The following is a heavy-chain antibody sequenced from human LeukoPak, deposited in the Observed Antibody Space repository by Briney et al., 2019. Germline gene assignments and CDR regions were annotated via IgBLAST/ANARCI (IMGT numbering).Heavy chain of an antibody. J-gene: IGHJ5*02. D-gene: IGHD3-22*01. V-gene: IGHV4-34*01. CDR1: GGSFSGYY. CDR3: AGDYYDSSGYPWFDP. CDR2: INHSGST. Sequence: SETLSLTCAVYGGSFSGYYWSWIRQPPGKGLEWNGEINHSGSTNYNPSLKSRVTISVDTSKNQFSLKLSSVTAADTAVYYCAGDYYDSSGYPWFDPWGQGTLVTVSS.